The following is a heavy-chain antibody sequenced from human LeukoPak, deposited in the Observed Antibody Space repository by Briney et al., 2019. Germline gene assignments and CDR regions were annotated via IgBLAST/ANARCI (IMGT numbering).Heavy chain of an antibody. V-gene: IGHV3-53*01. CDR3: ARAVGVRGVFDS. CDR2: IYSNGGT. CDR1: GFTFSDYF. Sequence: GGSLRLSCVASGFTFSDYFMSWIRQAPGKGLEWVSVIYSNGGTFYADSVKGRFTISRDNSNNTLYLQMNTLRAEATAVYYCARAVGVRGVFDSWGQGTLVTVSS. D-gene: IGHD3-10*01. J-gene: IGHJ4*02.